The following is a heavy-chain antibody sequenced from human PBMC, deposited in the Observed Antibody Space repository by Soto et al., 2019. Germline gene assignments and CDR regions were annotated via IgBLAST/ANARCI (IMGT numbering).Heavy chain of an antibody. J-gene: IGHJ4*02. D-gene: IGHD2-2*01. Sequence: SETLSLTCTVSGGSISSGGYYWSWIRQHPGKGLEWIGYIYYSGSTYYNPSLKSRVTISVDTSKNQFSLKLSSVTAAGTAVYYCARDSDHTIDSWGQGTLVTVSS. V-gene: IGHV4-31*03. CDR2: IYYSGST. CDR3: ARDSDHTIDS. CDR1: GGSISSGGYY.